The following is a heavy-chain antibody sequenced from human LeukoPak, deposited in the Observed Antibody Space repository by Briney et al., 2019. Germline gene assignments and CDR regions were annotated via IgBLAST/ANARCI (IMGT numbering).Heavy chain of an antibody. Sequence: SETLSLTCAVSGVSISSGGFSWSWIRQAPGKRLEWLGFMYYSGSTHYNPSLKSRITILLDTSKNQFSLKLSSVTAADTAVYYCARGSILEWLSPSYYFDYWGQGTLVTVSS. CDR3: ARGSILEWLSPSYYFDY. CDR2: MYYSGST. V-gene: IGHV4-30-4*07. D-gene: IGHD3-3*01. CDR1: GVSISSGGFS. J-gene: IGHJ4*02.